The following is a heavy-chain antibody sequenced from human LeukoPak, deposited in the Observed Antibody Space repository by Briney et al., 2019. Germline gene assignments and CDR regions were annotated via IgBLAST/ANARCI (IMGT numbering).Heavy chain of an antibody. CDR3: AREDVDTAMVFDY. Sequence: GGSLRLSCAASGFTVSSNYMSWVRHAPGKGLEWVSVIYSGGSTYYADSVKGRFTISRDNSKNTLYLQMNSLRAEDTAVYYCAREDVDTAMVFDYWGQGTLVTVSS. J-gene: IGHJ4*02. V-gene: IGHV3-66*01. CDR2: IYSGGST. D-gene: IGHD5-18*01. CDR1: GFTVSSNY.